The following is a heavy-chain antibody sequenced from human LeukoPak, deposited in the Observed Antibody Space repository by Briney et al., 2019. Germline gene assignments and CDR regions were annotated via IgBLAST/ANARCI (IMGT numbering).Heavy chain of an antibody. CDR1: GYTFTSYG. CDR3: ARSAPTLTYDILTGYLGY. Sequence: GASVKVSCKASGYTFTSYGISWVRQAPGQGLEWMGWINPNSGVTNYAQKFQGRVTMTRDTSISTTNMELSRLRSDDTAFYYCARSAPTLTYDILTGYLGYWGQGTLVTVSS. V-gene: IGHV1-2*02. J-gene: IGHJ4*02. D-gene: IGHD3-9*01. CDR2: INPNSGVT.